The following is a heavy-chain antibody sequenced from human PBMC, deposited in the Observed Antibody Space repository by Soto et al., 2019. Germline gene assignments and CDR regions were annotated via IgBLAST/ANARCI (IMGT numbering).Heavy chain of an antibody. J-gene: IGHJ5*02. CDR3: ARDPPGEGAAMFDL. D-gene: IGHD3-10*01. CDR1: GHTLTELS. CDR2: FDPEGGEA. V-gene: IGHV1-24*01. Sequence: ASVKVSCKISGHTLTELSIHWVRQAPGKGLEWMGGFDPEGGEAIYAQKWHGRVTVTEDTVTDTAYMELSGLNSDDTAVYYCARDPPGEGAAMFDLWGQGTLVTVSS.